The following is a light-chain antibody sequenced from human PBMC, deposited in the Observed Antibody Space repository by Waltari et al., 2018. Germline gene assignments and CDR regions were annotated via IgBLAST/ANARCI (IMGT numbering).Light chain of an antibody. Sequence: EIVLTQSPGTLSLSPGERATLSRRASQSVSRWLAWYQQKPGQPPRLLIYGASSRANGIPDRFSGSGSGTDFSLTISRLEPEDSAVYYCQKYGTLPATFGQGTKVEVK. CDR2: GAS. CDR3: QKYGTLPAT. CDR1: QSVSRW. V-gene: IGKV3-20*01. J-gene: IGKJ1*01.